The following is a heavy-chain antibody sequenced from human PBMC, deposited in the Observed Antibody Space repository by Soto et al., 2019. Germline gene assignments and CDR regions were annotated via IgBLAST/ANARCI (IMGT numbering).Heavy chain of an antibody. D-gene: IGHD1-1*01. CDR1: GGTFSSYA. Sequence: GASVKVSCKASGGTFSSYAISWVRQAPGQGLEWMGGTIPIFGTANYAQKFQGRVTITADKSTSTAYMELSSLRSEDTAVYYCARGGNWNDKYAFDIWGQGTMVTVSS. CDR2: TIPIFGTA. J-gene: IGHJ3*02. CDR3: ARGGNWNDKYAFDI. V-gene: IGHV1-69*06.